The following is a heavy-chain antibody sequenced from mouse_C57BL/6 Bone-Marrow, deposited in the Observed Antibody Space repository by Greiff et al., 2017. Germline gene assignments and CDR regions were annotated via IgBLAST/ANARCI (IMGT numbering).Heavy chain of an antibody. CDR1: GYTFTSYW. J-gene: IGHJ4*01. Sequence: QVQLQQPGAELVKPGASVKLSCKASGYTFTSYWMHWVKQRPGQGLEWIGMIHPNSGSTNYNEKFKSKATLTVDKSYSTAYMQLSSLRSEDSAVYYCAGYDSNYYAIDYWGQGTSVTVSS. D-gene: IGHD2-5*01. CDR3: AGYDSNYYAIDY. CDR2: IHPNSGST. V-gene: IGHV1-64*01.